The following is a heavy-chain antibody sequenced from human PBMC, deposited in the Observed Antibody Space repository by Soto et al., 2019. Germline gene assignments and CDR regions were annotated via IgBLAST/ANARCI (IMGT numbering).Heavy chain of an antibody. CDR2: INPSGGST. Sequence: ASVKISCKASGYTFTSYYMHWVRQAPGQGLEWMGIINPSGGSTSYAQKFQGRVTMTRDTSTSTVYMELSRLRSEDTAVYYCARDRTESSGWSYYYYGMEVWGKGTKVTVSS. CDR1: GYTFTSYY. D-gene: IGHD3-22*01. CDR3: ARDRTESSGWSYYYYGMEV. V-gene: IGHV1-46*01. J-gene: IGHJ6*04.